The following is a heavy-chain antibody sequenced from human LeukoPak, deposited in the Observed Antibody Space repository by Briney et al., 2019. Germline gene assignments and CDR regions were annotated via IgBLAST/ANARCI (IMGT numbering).Heavy chain of an antibody. V-gene: IGHV4-39*01. CDR2: IYYSGST. CDR3: ARHFSSYYYHYMDV. D-gene: IGHD6-6*01. Sequence: SETLSLTCTVSGGSISSSSYYWGWIRQPPGKGLEWIGTIYYSGSTYYNPSLKSRVTISIDTSKNQFSLKLSSVTAADTAVYYCARHFSSYYYHYMDVWGKGTTVTVSS. J-gene: IGHJ6*03. CDR1: GGSISSSSYY.